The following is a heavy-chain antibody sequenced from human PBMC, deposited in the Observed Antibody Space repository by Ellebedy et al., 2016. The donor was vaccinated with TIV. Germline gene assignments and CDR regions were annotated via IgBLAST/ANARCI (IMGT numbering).Heavy chain of an antibody. V-gene: IGHV3-30-3*01. CDR1: GFTFSNYA. J-gene: IGHJ4*02. Sequence: PGGSLRLSCAASGFTFSNYAMHWVRQAPGKGLEWVAVISYDGYNKYYADSVKGRFTISRDNSKSTLYLQMNSLRAEDTARYYCARGLSKVQLDDYWGQGTVVTGSS. CDR3: ARGLSKVQLDDY. D-gene: IGHD6-6*01. CDR2: ISYDGYNK.